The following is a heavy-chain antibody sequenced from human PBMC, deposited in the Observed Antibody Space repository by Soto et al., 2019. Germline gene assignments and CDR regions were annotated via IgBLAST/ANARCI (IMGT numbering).Heavy chain of an antibody. CDR3: ARDFTYGSGSYLYYYGMDV. J-gene: IGHJ6*02. Sequence: GGSLRLSCAASGFTVSSNYMSWVRQAPGKGLEWVSVIYSGGSTYYADSVKGRFTISRDNSKNTLYHQMNSLRAEDTAVYYCARDFTYGSGSYLYYYGMDVWGQGTTVTVSS. CDR2: IYSGGST. CDR1: GFTVSSNY. V-gene: IGHV3-66*01. D-gene: IGHD3-10*01.